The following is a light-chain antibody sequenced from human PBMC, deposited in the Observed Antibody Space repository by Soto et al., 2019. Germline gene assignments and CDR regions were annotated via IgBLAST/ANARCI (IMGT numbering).Light chain of an antibody. J-gene: IGKJ4*01. CDR2: GAS. CDR3: LQYGSSPPGLT. V-gene: IGKV3-20*01. Sequence: EIVLTQSPGTLSLSPGERATLSCRASQSVSSSYLAWYQQKPGQAPRLLIYGASSRATGIPDRFSGSGSGTDFPLTISRLEPEDFAVYYCLQYGSSPPGLTFGGGTKVEIK. CDR1: QSVSSSY.